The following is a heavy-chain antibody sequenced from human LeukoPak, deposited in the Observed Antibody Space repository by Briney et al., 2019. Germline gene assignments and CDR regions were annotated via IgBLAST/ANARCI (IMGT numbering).Heavy chain of an antibody. D-gene: IGHD3-9*01. V-gene: IGHV4-34*01. CDR3: ARDKADYDILTGYSYYFDY. Sequence: SETLSLTCAVYGGSFSGYYWSWIRQPPGKGLEWIGEIDHSGSTNYNPSLKSRVTISVDTSKNQFSLKLSSVTAADTAVYYCARDKADYDILTGYSYYFDYWGQGTLVTVSS. CDR2: IDHSGST. J-gene: IGHJ4*02. CDR1: GGSFSGYY.